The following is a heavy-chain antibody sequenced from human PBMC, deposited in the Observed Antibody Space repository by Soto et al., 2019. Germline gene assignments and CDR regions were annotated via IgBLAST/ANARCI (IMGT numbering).Heavy chain of an antibody. J-gene: IGHJ5*02. CDR3: ARVITDDILTGFWFDP. D-gene: IGHD3-9*01. CDR1: GGSISSGGYY. CDR2: IHYRGST. Sequence: QVQLQESGPGLVKPSQTLSLTCTVSGGSISSGGYYWSWIRQHPGKGLEWIGYIHYRGSTYYNPSLKSRVTISVDTSKNQFSLKLSSVTAADTAVYYCARVITDDILTGFWFDPWGQGTLVTVSS. V-gene: IGHV4-31*03.